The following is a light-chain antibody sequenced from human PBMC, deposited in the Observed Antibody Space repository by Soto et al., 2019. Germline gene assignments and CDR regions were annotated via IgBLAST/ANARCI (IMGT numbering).Light chain of an antibody. CDR1: QTISSW. CDR3: QYYSDSCWT. J-gene: IGKJ1*01. Sequence: DIQLTQSPSTLSASVGDRVTITCRASQTISSWLAWYQQKPGKAPNLLIDETSNLESGVPSRFSGSGSGTEFTLTISSLQPDDFATYYCQYYSDSCWTFRQGTKVEIK. V-gene: IGKV1-5*03. CDR2: ETS.